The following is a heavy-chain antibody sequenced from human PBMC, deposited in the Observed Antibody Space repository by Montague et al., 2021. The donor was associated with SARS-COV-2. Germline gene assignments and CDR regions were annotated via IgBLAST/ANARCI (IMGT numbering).Heavy chain of an antibody. V-gene: IGHV4-4*02. Sequence: SETLSLTCAVSGGSISSNNWWRWVRQPPGKGLEWVEVIYNSGSTNYNPSLKRLVTISGDKSKHQFSLKLSSVTAADTAVYYCARGYRRITSFGVAIYDVFDIWGQGTMVTVSS. J-gene: IGHJ3*02. CDR1: GGSISSNNW. CDR2: IYNSGST. D-gene: IGHD3-3*01. CDR3: ARGYRRITSFGVAIYDVFDI.